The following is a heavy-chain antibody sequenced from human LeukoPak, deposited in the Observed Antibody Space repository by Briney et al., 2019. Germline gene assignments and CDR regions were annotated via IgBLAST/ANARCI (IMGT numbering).Heavy chain of an antibody. Sequence: GGSLRLSCAASGFTFDDYTMHWVRQAPGKGLEWVSLISWDGGSTYYADSVKGRFTISRDNSKNSLYLQMNSLRTEDAALYYCAKGDLYGSGSYTDWGQGTLVTVSS. CDR1: GFTFDDYT. V-gene: IGHV3-43*01. J-gene: IGHJ4*02. CDR3: AKGDLYGSGSYTD. CDR2: ISWDGGST. D-gene: IGHD3-10*01.